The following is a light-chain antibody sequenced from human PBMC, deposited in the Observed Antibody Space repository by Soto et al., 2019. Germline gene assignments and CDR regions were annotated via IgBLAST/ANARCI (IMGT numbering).Light chain of an antibody. CDR3: QHYDKLPIT. J-gene: IGKJ5*01. V-gene: IGKV1-33*01. CDR2: DAS. CDR1: QDIDNY. Sequence: DIQMTQSPSSLSSSVGDRVTITCQASQDIDNYLNWYQQKPGKAPKLLIYDASNLETGVPSRFSGSGSGTDFTFTISSLQPEDIATYYCQHYDKLPITFGQGTRLEIK.